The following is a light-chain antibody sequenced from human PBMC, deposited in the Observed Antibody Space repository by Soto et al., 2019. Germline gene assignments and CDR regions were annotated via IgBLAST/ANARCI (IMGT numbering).Light chain of an antibody. CDR1: QSVSNNY. V-gene: IGKV3-20*01. CDR2: HAS. CDR3: QQYGRSPLT. Sequence: EIVLTQSPGTLSLSPGERVALSCRASQSVSNNYLAWYQQKPGQAPRLLIYHASNRATGIPDRFSGSGSGTDFTLTISRLEPEDFAVYYCQQYGRSPLTFGGGTKVDIK. J-gene: IGKJ4*01.